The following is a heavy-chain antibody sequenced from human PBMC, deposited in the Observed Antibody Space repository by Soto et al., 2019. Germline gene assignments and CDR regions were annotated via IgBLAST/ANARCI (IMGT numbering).Heavy chain of an antibody. CDR2: INAGNGNT. J-gene: IGHJ4*02. CDR1: GYTFTSYA. CDR3: ARGSSTSCFDY. Sequence: XXVKVSCKASGYTFTSYAMHWVRQAPGQRLEWMGWINAGNGNTKYSQKFQGRVTITRDTSASTAYMELRSLRSEDTAVYYCARGSSTSCFDYWGQGTLVTVSS. V-gene: IGHV1-3*01. D-gene: IGHD2-2*01.